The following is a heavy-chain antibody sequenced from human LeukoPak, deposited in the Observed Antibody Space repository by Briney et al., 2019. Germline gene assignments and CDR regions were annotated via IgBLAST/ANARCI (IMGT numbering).Heavy chain of an antibody. Sequence: GGSLRLSCAASGFTFSSHAMSWVRQAPGKGLEWVSAISGSGGSTYYADSVKGRFTISRDNSKNTLYLQMNSLRAEDTAVYYCAKANDFWSGYYVYWGQGTLVTVSS. CDR3: AKANDFWSGYYVY. CDR2: ISGSGGST. J-gene: IGHJ4*02. V-gene: IGHV3-23*01. CDR1: GFTFSSHA. D-gene: IGHD3-3*01.